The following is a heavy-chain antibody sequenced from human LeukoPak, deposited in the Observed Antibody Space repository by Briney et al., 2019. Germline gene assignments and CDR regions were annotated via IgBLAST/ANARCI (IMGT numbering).Heavy chain of an antibody. Sequence: AGSLRLSCAASGFTFSSYGMHWVRQAPGKGLEWVAFIRYDGINKYYADSVKGRFTISRDNSKNTLYLQMNSLRAEDTAVYYCAKLTGTFDYWGQGTLVTVSS. CDR3: AKLTGTFDY. CDR1: GFTFSSYG. CDR2: IRYDGINK. D-gene: IGHD7-27*01. J-gene: IGHJ4*02. V-gene: IGHV3-30*02.